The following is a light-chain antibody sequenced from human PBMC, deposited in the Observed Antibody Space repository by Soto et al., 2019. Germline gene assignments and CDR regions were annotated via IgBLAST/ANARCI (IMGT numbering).Light chain of an antibody. Sequence: QSVLTQPRSVSGSPGQSVTISCNGTSSDVGGYNYVSWYQQHPGKAPKLMIYDVSKRPSGVPDRFSGSKSGNTASLTISGLQAEDEADYYCCSYAGSYTFYVFGTGTKLTVL. CDR2: DVS. J-gene: IGLJ1*01. CDR1: SSDVGGYNY. CDR3: CSYAGSYTFYV. V-gene: IGLV2-11*01.